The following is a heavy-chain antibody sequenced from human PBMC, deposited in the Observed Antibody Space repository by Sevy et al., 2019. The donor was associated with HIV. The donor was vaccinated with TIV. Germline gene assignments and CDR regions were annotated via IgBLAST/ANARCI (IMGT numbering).Heavy chain of an antibody. J-gene: IGHJ4*02. CDR2: IKQDGSEK. CDR3: ARVSAGNYYDSSGYRYYFDY. V-gene: IGHV3-7*01. D-gene: IGHD3-22*01. Sequence: GGSLRLSCAASGFTFSSYWMSWVCQAPGKGLEWVANIKQDGSEKYYVDSVKGRFTISRDNAKNSLYLQMNSLRAEDTAVYYCARVSAGNYYDSSGYRYYFDYWGQGTLVTVSS. CDR1: GFTFSSYW.